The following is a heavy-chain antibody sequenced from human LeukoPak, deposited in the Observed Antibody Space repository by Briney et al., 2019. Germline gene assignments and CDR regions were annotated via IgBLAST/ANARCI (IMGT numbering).Heavy chain of an antibody. D-gene: IGHD4-23*01. V-gene: IGHV1-18*01. J-gene: IGHJ4*02. CDR2: ISAYNGNT. CDR1: GYTFTSYG. Sequence: ASVRVSCKASGYTFTSYGISWVRQAPGQGLEWMGWISAYNGNTNYAQKLQGRVTMTTDTSTSTAYMELRSLRSEDTAVYYCARDPRKLRWPEETDFDYWGQGTLVTVSS. CDR3: ARDPRKLRWPEETDFDY.